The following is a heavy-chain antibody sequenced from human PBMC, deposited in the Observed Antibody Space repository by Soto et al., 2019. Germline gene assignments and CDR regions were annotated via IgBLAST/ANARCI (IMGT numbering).Heavy chain of an antibody. J-gene: IGHJ3*02. Sequence: GGSLRLSCAASGFTFSSYGMSWVRQAPGKGLEWVSAISGDGDSTYYADSVKGRFTISRDNSKNMLYLQMNSLRAEDTAAYYCAKRLYCSSSTCYGFDIWGQGTVVTVS. CDR3: AKRLYCSSSTCYGFDI. CDR2: ISGDGDST. V-gene: IGHV3-23*01. CDR1: GFTFSSYG. D-gene: IGHD2-2*01.